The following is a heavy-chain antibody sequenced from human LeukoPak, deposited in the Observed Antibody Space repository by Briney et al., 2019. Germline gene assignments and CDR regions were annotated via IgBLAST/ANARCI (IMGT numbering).Heavy chain of an antibody. J-gene: IGHJ4*02. V-gene: IGHV4-30-4*07. CDR1: GDSISSGGYS. Sequence: TLSLTCAVSGDSISSGGYSWSWIRQPPGKGLEWIGYIYNSGSTKYNPSLKSRVTISVDTSKNQFSLRLNSVTAADTAIYYCARNGDDSSDYYYFDYWGQGTLVTVSS. CDR2: IYNSGST. CDR3: ARNGDDSSDYYYFDY. D-gene: IGHD3-22*01.